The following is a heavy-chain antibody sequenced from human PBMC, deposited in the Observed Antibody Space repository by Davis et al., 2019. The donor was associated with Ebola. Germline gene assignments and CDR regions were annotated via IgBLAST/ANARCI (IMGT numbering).Heavy chain of an antibody. V-gene: IGHV4-38-2*02. J-gene: IGHJ4*02. CDR3: ARGGVEPGY. Sequence: PSETLSLTCTVSGYSISSGYYWGWIRQPPGKGLEWIGSIYHSGSTYYNPSLKSRVTISVDTSKNQFSLKLSSVTAADTAVYYCARGGVEPGYWGQGTLVTVSS. CDR1: GYSISSGYY. D-gene: IGHD1-14*01. CDR2: IYHSGST.